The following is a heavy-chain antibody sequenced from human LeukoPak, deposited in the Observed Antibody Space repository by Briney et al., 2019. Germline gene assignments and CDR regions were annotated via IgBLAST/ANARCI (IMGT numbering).Heavy chain of an antibody. CDR2: MNPNSGNT. D-gene: IGHD6-19*01. CDR1: GYTFTSYD. Sequence: ASVKVSCKASGYTFTSYDINWVRQATGQGLEWMEWMNPNSGNTGYAQKIQGRVTMTRNTSISTAYMELSSLRSEDTAVYYCARVVVAGPRAFDYWGQGTLVTVSS. V-gene: IGHV1-8*01. J-gene: IGHJ4*02. CDR3: ARVVVAGPRAFDY.